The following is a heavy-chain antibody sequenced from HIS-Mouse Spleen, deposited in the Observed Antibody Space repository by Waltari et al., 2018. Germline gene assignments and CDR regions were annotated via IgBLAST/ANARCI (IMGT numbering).Heavy chain of an antibody. CDR1: GGSFSGYY. Sequence: QVQLQQWGAGLLKPSETLSLTCAVYGGSFSGYYWSWIRQPPGKGLEWIGEINHSGRTNYNPSLKSRVTISVDTSKNQFSLKLSSVTAADTAVYYCARTNTSAFFDYWGQGTLVTVSS. CDR3: ARTNTSAFFDY. V-gene: IGHV4-34*01. J-gene: IGHJ4*02. CDR2: INHSGRT. D-gene: IGHD2-2*02.